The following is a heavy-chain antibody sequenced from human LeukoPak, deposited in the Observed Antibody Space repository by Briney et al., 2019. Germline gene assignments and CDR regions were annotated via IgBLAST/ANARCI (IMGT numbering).Heavy chain of an antibody. CDR2: ISSSSSYI. CDR3: ARDQGTVPDY. CDR1: GFTFSSYS. D-gene: IGHD4-17*01. V-gene: IGHV3-21*01. J-gene: IGHJ4*02. Sequence: GGSLRLSCAASGFTFSSYSMNWARQAPGKGLEWVSSISSSSSYIYYADSVKGRFTISRDNAKNSLYLQMNSLRAEDTAVYYCARDQGTVPDYWGQGTLVTVSS.